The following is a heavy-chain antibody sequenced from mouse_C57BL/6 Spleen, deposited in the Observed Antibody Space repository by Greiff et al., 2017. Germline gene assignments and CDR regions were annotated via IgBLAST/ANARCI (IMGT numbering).Heavy chain of an antibody. J-gene: IGHJ1*03. Sequence: DVMLVESGPGMVKPSQSLSLTCTVTGYSITSGYDWHWIRHFPGNKLEWMGYISYSGSTNYNPSLKSRISITHDTSKNHFFLKLNSVTTEDTATYYCARGEDYYGSRGYFDVWGTGTTVTVSS. V-gene: IGHV3-1*01. CDR3: ARGEDYYGSRGYFDV. CDR1: GYSITSGYD. CDR2: ISYSGST. D-gene: IGHD1-1*01.